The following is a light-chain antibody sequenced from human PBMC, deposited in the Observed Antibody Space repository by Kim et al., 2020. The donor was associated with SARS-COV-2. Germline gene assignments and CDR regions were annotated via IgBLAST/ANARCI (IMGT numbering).Light chain of an antibody. CDR2: RDN. J-gene: IGLJ1*01. CDR1: KLGDKY. Sequence: SYELTQPPSVSVSPGQTASITCSGDKLGDKYASWYQQKPGQSPVVVIFRDNRRPSGIPERFSGSNSGNTSTLTISGTQAMDEADSYCKAWDSSIYVFGTGPNVTVL. CDR3: KAWDSSIYV. V-gene: IGLV3-1*01.